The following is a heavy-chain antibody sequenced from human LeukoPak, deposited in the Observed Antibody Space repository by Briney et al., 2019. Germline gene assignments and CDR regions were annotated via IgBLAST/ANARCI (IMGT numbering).Heavy chain of an antibody. CDR1: GASFSGYY. V-gene: IGHV4-34*01. Sequence: SETLSLTCAVYGASFSGYYWSWIRQPPGKGLEWIGEINNGGSTNYNPSLKSRVTISVDRSKNQFSLRLSSATAADTAVYYCASCAKDIVVVPAASTHWYFDLWGRGTLVTVSS. J-gene: IGHJ2*01. CDR3: ASCAKDIVVVPAASTHWYFDL. D-gene: IGHD2-2*01. CDR2: INNGGST.